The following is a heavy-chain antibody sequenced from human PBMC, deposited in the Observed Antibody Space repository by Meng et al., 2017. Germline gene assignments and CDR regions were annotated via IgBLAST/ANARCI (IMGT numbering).Heavy chain of an antibody. CDR3: ARDDYDILTGYYRTRDY. D-gene: IGHD3-9*01. Sequence: ASVKVSCKASGYTFTGYYMHWVRQAPGQGLEWMGRINPNSGGTNYAQKFQGRVTMTRDTSISTAYMELSRLRSDDTAVYYCARDDYDILTGYYRTRDYWGQGTLVTVSS. V-gene: IGHV1-2*06. CDR2: INPNSGGT. CDR1: GYTFTGYY. J-gene: IGHJ4*02.